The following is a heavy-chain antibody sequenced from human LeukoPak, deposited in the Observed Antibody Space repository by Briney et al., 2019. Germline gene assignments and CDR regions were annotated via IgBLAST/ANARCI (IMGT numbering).Heavy chain of an antibody. Sequence: SETLSLTCVVSGDSISSYYWSWIRQSPGKGLEWIGYIYYTGSTNYNPSLKSRVTISVDTSQSHFSLRLSSVTAADTAVYFCTRGDVLPGYFYYYGMDVWGPGATVTVSS. J-gene: IGHJ6*02. CDR3: TRGDVLPGYFYYYGMDV. CDR2: IYYTGST. CDR1: GDSISSYY. D-gene: IGHD3-9*01. V-gene: IGHV4-59*01.